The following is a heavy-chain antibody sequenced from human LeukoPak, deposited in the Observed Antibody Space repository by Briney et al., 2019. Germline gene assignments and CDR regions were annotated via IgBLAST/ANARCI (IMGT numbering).Heavy chain of an antibody. V-gene: IGHV1-2*02. CDR3: ATSFFYDSSVQGAFDT. D-gene: IGHD3-22*01. CDR2: INPNSGGT. CDR1: GYTFTGYY. Sequence: ASVKVSCKASGYTFTGYYMHWVRQAPGQGLEWMGWINPNSGGTNYAQKFQGRVTMTRDTSISTAYMELSRLRSDDTAVYYCATSFFYDSSVQGAFDTWGQGTMVTVSS. J-gene: IGHJ3*02.